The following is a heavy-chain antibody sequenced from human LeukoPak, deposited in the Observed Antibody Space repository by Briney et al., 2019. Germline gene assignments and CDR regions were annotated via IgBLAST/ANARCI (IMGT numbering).Heavy chain of an antibody. J-gene: IGHJ4*02. CDR3: ARLGADFDY. CDR2: IYYSGST. D-gene: IGHD3-10*01. Sequence: SPSETLSLTCTVSGGSISSSSYYWGWIRQPPGKGLEWIGSIYYSGSTYYNPSLKSRVTISVDTSKNQFSLKLSSVTAADTAVYYCARLGADFDYWGQGTLVTVSS. V-gene: IGHV4-39*01. CDR1: GGSISSSSYY.